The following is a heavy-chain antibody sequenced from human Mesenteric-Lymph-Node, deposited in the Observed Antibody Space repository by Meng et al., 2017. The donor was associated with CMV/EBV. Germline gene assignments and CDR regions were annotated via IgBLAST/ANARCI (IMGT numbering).Heavy chain of an antibody. CDR3: ARPFPSWQSPRLDPFGA. Sequence: VPGQVKPPEPLSPTSTFSVYSLNSFYYWGWIRQPPGGGLEWIGSVHYTGSTYYSPSLKSRVTVSVDTSKNQFSLRLTSVTAADTAVYYCARPFPSWQSPRLDPFGAWGQGILVTVSS. D-gene: IGHD6-19*01. CDR1: VYSLNSFYY. CDR2: VHYTGST. J-gene: IGHJ5*02. V-gene: IGHV4-38-2*02.